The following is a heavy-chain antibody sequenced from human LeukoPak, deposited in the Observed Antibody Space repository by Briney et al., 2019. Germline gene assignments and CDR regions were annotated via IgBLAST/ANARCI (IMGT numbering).Heavy chain of an antibody. J-gene: IGHJ3*02. CDR3: AREGLGSYSDAFDI. Sequence: GGSLRLSCAASGFTFSSYEMNWVRQAPGKGLEWVSYISSSGSMMYYADSVKGRFTMSRDNAKNSLYLQMNSLRAEDTAVYYCAREGLGSYSDAFDIWGQGTMVTVSS. CDR1: GFTFSSYE. D-gene: IGHD1-26*01. V-gene: IGHV3-48*03. CDR2: ISSSGSMM.